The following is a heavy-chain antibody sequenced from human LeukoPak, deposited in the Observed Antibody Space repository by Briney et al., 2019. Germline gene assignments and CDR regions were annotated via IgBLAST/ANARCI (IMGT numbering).Heavy chain of an antibody. V-gene: IGHV3-30-3*01. J-gene: IGHJ6*03. CDR1: GFTFSSYA. CDR2: ISYDGSNK. D-gene: IGHD6-13*01. Sequence: GGSLRLSCAASGFTFSSYAMHWVRQAPGKGLEWVAVISYDGSNKYYADSVKGRFTISRDNAKNSLYLQMNSLRAEDMALYYCAKAAAGYYYYMDVWGKGTTVTVSS. CDR3: AKAAAGYYYYMDV.